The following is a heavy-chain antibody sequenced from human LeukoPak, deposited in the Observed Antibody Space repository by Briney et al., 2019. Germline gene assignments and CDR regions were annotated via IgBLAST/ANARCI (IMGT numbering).Heavy chain of an antibody. Sequence: SETLSLTXAVYGGSFSGYYWSWIRQPPGKGLEWIGEINHSGSTNYNPSLKRRVTISVDTSKNQFSLKLSSVTAADTAVYYCARKGKVAPGYYYYMDVWGKGTTVTVSS. CDR3: ARKGKVAPGYYYYMDV. CDR1: GGSFSGYY. V-gene: IGHV4-34*01. D-gene: IGHD1-14*01. J-gene: IGHJ6*03. CDR2: INHSGST.